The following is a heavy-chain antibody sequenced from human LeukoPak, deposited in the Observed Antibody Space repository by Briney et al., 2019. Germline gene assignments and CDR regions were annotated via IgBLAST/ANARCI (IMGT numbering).Heavy chain of an antibody. CDR1: GFTFSAYA. CDR2: IGSDNKP. V-gene: IGHV3-23*01. CDR3: ARDLHYYVAMVV. Sequence: GGSLCLSCEASGFTFSAYAMTWVCQAPGKGLEWVSSIGSDNKPHYSESVKGRSAISRDNSKNTLFLQLHNLRVEDTALYYCARDLHYYVAMVVWLQGTAVSVSS. D-gene: IGHD3-10*02. J-gene: IGHJ6*02.